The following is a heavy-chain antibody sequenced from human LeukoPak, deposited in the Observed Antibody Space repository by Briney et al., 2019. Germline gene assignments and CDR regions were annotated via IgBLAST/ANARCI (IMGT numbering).Heavy chain of an antibody. CDR2: ISGSGGST. CDR1: GFTFSSYV. J-gene: IGHJ5*02. D-gene: IGHD3-10*01. Sequence: AGGSLRLSCAASGFTFSSYVMSWVRQAPGKGLEWVSAISGSGGSTYYADSVKGRFTISRDNSKNTLYLQMNSLRAEDTAVYYCAKLMVRGVISDNWFDPWGQGTLVTVSS. CDR3: AKLMVRGVISDNWFDP. V-gene: IGHV3-23*01.